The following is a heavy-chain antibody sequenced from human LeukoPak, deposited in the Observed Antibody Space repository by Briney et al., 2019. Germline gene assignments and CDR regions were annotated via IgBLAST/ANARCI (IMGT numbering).Heavy chain of an antibody. Sequence: ASVKISCKTSGYTSTGSNMHCVRHAPGQGLEWRGWINPNSGGTNYAQKFQGRVTTTRDTSISTAYMELIRMITPDTTVLYCARDRLAARGPFDYWGQGTLVTVSS. CDR1: GYTSTGSN. D-gene: IGHD6-6*01. V-gene: IGHV1-2*02. CDR3: ARDRLAARGPFDY. J-gene: IGHJ4*02. CDR2: INPNSGGT.